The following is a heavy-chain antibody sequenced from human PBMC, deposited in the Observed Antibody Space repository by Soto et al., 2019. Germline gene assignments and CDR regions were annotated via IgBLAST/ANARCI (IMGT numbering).Heavy chain of an antibody. Sequence: QVRLQQSGPGLVKPSQTLSLTCAISGDSVSTNSATWDWIRQSPSRGLEWLGRTYYRSKWDYDYAASVKGRINNNPDTSNNQVTLHLDSVTPDDTAVYYCARLIGNSWLDSWGQGTLVTVSS. CDR1: GDSVSTNSAT. CDR2: TYYRSKWDY. V-gene: IGHV6-1*01. D-gene: IGHD2-8*01. J-gene: IGHJ5*01. CDR3: ARLIGNSWLDS.